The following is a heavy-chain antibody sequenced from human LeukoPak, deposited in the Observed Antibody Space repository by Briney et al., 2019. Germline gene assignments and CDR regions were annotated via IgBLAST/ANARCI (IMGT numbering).Heavy chain of an antibody. V-gene: IGHV3-33*01. D-gene: IGHD5-12*01. CDR2: IWYDGSNK. CDR1: GFTFSSYG. J-gene: IGHJ4*02. CDR3: ARGSDIVATIRGGFDY. Sequence: GGSLRLSCAASGFTFSSYGMHWVRQAPGKGLEWVAVIWYDGSNKYYADSVKGRFTISRDNSKNTLYLQINSLRAEDTAVYYCARGSDIVATIRGGFDYWGQGTLVTVSS.